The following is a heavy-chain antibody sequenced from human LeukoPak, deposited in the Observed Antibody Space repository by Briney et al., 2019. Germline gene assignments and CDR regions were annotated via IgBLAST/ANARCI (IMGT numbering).Heavy chain of an antibody. CDR2: IKQDGSEK. Sequence: ETLSLTCAVYGGSFSGYYWSWIRQAPGKGLEWVANIKQDGSEKYYVDSVKGRFTISRDNAKNSLYLQMNSLRAEDTAVYYCARDPSINYYDSSGSDYWGQGTLVTVSS. J-gene: IGHJ4*02. D-gene: IGHD3-22*01. V-gene: IGHV3-7*01. CDR3: ARDPSINYYDSSGSDY. CDR1: GGSFSGYY.